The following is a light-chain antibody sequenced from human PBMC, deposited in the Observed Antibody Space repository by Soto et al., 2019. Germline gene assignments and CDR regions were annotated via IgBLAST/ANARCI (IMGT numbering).Light chain of an antibody. CDR2: GAS. J-gene: IGKJ1*01. V-gene: IGKV3-20*01. CDR1: QSVSRSY. CDR3: QLYTIWPRT. Sequence: NELTQSPVTMYLSPGSVATLSCRASQSVSRSYLAWYQQKPGQAPRLLIYGASSRATGIPDRFSGSGSGTDFTLAINNLQSEDFAVYYCQLYTIWPRTFGQGTNVDIK.